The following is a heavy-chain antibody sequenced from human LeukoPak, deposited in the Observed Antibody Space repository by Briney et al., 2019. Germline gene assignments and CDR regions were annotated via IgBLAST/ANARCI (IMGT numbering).Heavy chain of an antibody. J-gene: IGHJ4*02. CDR3: AKSIVATIFCFDY. CDR2: ISGSGGST. D-gene: IGHD5-12*01. CDR1: GFTFSSYA. V-gene: IGHV3-23*01. Sequence: PGGSLRLSCAASGFTFSSYAMSWVRQAPGRGLEWVSAISGSGGSTYYADSVKGRFTISRDNSKNTLYLQMNSLRAEDTAVYYCAKSIVATIFCFDYWGQGTLVTVSS.